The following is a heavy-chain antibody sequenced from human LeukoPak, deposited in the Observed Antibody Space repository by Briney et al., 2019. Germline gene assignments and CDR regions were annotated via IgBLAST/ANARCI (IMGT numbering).Heavy chain of an antibody. J-gene: IGHJ6*03. CDR3: ARHVFWSGYSIYYYYYMDV. D-gene: IGHD3-3*01. CDR1: GYTFTSYG. V-gene: IGHV1-18*01. Sequence: GASVKVSCKASGYTFTSYGISWVRQAPGQGLEWMGWISAYNGNTNYAQKLQGRVTMTTDSSTSTAYMELRSLRSDDTAVYYCARHVFWSGYSIYYYYYMDVWGKGTTVTVSS. CDR2: ISAYNGNT.